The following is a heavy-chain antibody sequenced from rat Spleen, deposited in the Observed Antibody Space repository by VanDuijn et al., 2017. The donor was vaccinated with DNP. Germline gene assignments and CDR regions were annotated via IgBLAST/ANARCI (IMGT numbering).Heavy chain of an antibody. Sequence: EVQLVESGGGLVQPGRSLKLSCVASGFTFSDYYMAWVRQAPTKGLEWVASISTGGGNTYYRDSVRGRFTISRDYAKGTLYLQMDSLRSEDTATYYCTTTHYYDGWFPFDYWGQGVMVTVSS. CDR1: GFTFSDYY. CDR2: ISTGGGNT. CDR3: TTTHYYDGWFPFDY. J-gene: IGHJ2*01. V-gene: IGHV5-25*01. D-gene: IGHD1-12*02.